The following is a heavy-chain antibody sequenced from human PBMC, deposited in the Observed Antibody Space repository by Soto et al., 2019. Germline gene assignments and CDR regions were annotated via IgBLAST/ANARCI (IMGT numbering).Heavy chain of an antibody. D-gene: IGHD2-2*01. V-gene: IGHV4-59*01. J-gene: IGHJ4*02. CDR1: GGTIGRKF. Sequence: SETLSLTCTVSGGTIGRKFWSWIRQSPGKGLEWIGYIYHSGSTNYNPSLKGRVTISVDTSKNQVSLILTSVTAADPAVYSWAKDGETYCSSSSGPIDSWGREPGSPSPQ. CDR2: IYHSGST. CDR3: AKDGETYCSSSSGPIDS.